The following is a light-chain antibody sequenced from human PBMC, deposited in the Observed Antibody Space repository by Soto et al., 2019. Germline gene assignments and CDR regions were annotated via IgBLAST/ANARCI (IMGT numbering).Light chain of an antibody. CDR1: SSNIGAGYD. CDR2: VNS. J-gene: IGLJ2*01. CDR3: QSYDNILSGSV. V-gene: IGLV1-40*01. Sequence: QYVLTQPPSVSGAPGQRVTISCTGSSSNIGAGYDVHWYQQLPGTAPKLLIYVNSNRPSGVPDRFSGSKSGTSASLAITGLQAEDEADYYCQSYDNILSGSVFGGGTKLTVL.